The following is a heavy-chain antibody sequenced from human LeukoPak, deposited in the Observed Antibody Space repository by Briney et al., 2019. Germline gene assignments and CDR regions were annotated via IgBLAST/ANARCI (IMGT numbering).Heavy chain of an antibody. D-gene: IGHD1-26*01. Sequence: SETLSLTCTVSGGSISSYYWSWIRQPAGKGLEWIGCIYTSGSTNYNPSRKSRVTMSVDTSKNQFSLKRSSVTAADTAVYYCARDAYVRVGATSYCFDYWGQGTLVTVSS. V-gene: IGHV4-4*07. CDR3: ARDAYVRVGATSYCFDY. J-gene: IGHJ4*02. CDR1: GGSISSYY. CDR2: IYTSGST.